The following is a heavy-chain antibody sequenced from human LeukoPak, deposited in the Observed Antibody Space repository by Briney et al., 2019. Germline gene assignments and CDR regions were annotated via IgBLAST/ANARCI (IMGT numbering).Heavy chain of an antibody. CDR1: GGSISSSSYY. D-gene: IGHD6-13*01. J-gene: IGHJ4*02. CDR2: IYYSGST. Sequence: SETLSLTCTVSGGSISSSSYYWGWIRQPPGKGLEWIGSIYYSGSTYYNPSLKSRVTISVDKSKNQFSLKLSSVTAADTAVYYCARGQQLVQGDYFDYRGQGTLVTVSS. CDR3: ARGQQLVQGDYFDY. V-gene: IGHV4-39*07.